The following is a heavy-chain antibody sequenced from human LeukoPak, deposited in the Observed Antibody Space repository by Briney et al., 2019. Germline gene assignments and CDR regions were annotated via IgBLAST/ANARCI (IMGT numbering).Heavy chain of an antibody. Sequence: PSETLSLTCAVYGGSFSGYYWSWIRQPPGKGLEWIGEINHSGSTNYNPSLKSRVTISVDTSKNQFSLKLSSVTAADTAVYYCARDRGVNDFDYWGQGTLVTVSS. V-gene: IGHV4-34*01. D-gene: IGHD3-3*01. J-gene: IGHJ4*02. CDR3: ARDRGVNDFDY. CDR2: INHSGST. CDR1: GGSFSGYY.